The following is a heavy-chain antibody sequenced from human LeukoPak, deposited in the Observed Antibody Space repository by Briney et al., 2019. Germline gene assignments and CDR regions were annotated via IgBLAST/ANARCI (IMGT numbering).Heavy chain of an antibody. V-gene: IGHV4-59*01. CDR3: AREGPTATSIDY. J-gene: IGHJ4*02. CDR2: IYYSGNT. Sequence: SGTLYLTCAASARPIRSYYWSWIRQPPGKGLEWLGYIYYSGNTNYHPSLKSRVTISVDTSRNQFSLKLSSVTAADTAVYYCAREGPTATSIDYWGQGTLVTVSS. D-gene: IGHD2-21*02. CDR1: ARPIRSYY.